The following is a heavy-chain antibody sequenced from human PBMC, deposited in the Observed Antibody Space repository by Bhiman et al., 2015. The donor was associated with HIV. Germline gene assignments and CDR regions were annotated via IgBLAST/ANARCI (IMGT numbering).Heavy chain of an antibody. V-gene: IGHV3-7*01. Sequence: VQLVESGGGVVQPGRSLRLSCAASGFTFSSYWMSWVRQAPGKGLEWVANIKQDGGEKYYVDSVEGRFTISRDNAKNSLYLQMNSLRAEDTAVYYCARGECFGSGYYCNFFDFWGPGNAGHRLL. CDR3: ARGECFGSGYYCNFFDF. J-gene: IGHJ4*02. CDR2: IKQDGGEK. D-gene: IGHD5-12*01. CDR1: GFTFSSYW.